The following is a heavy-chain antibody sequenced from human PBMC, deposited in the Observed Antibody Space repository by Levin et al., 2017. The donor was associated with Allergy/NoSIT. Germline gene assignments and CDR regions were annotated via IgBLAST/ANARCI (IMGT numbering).Heavy chain of an antibody. V-gene: IGHV3-15*01. CDR2: IKSKTNDGST. J-gene: IGHJ4*02. D-gene: IGHD1-26*01. CDR3: TTVGARDSYYFDY. CDR1: GFTFNKAW. Sequence: AGGSLRLSCVASGFTFNKAWMSWVRQAPGKGPEWVGRIKSKTNDGSTDYAASVKGRFTISRDDSKNTLYVQMNSLKSEDTAVYYCTTVGARDSYYFDYWGQGTLVTVSS.